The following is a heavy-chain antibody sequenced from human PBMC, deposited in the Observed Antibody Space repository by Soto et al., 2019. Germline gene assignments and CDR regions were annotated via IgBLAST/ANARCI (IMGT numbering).Heavy chain of an antibody. Sequence: QVQLVQSGAEVKKPGASVKVSCKASGYTFTSYAMHWVRQAPGQRLEWMGWINAGNGNTKYSQKFQGRVTITRDTSASTAYMELSSLRSEDTAVYYCASSYGDYVYYYYGMDVWGQGTTVTVSS. CDR1: GYTFTSYA. CDR3: ASSYGDYVYYYYGMDV. D-gene: IGHD4-17*01. J-gene: IGHJ6*02. V-gene: IGHV1-3*01. CDR2: INAGNGNT.